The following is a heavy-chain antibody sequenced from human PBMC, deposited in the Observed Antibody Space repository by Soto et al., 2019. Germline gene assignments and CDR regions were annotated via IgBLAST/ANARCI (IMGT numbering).Heavy chain of an antibody. D-gene: IGHD3-10*01. CDR1: GGTFGSYA. CDR2: IIPIFGTA. V-gene: IGHV1-69*01. J-gene: IGHJ6*02. CDR3: ASPWEEVRGPPGVGMDV. Sequence: QVQLVQSGAEVKKPGSSVKVSCKSSGGTFGSYAISWVRQATGQGLEWMGGIIPIFGTANYAQKFQGRVTITADESTRTGYMELSSLGSDDTAVYYGASPWEEVRGPPGVGMDVWGQGTTVTVSS.